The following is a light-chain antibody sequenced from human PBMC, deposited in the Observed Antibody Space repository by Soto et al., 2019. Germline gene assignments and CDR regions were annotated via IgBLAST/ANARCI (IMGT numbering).Light chain of an antibody. V-gene: IGKV3-15*01. CDR3: QQYNNWPLT. J-gene: IGKJ4*01. CDR2: GAS. Sequence: EIVMTQSPATLSVSPGARATLSCRAGQSVGTNLAWYQQKPGQAPRLLIYGASTRATGIPARFSGSGSGTEFTLTISSLQSEDFAVYFCQQYNNWPLTFGGGTKVEIK. CDR1: QSVGTN.